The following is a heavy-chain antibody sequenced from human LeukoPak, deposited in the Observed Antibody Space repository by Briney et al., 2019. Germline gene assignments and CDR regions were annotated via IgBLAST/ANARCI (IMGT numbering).Heavy chain of an antibody. V-gene: IGHV4-4*07. J-gene: IGHJ4*02. Sequence: PSGTLSLTYTVSAGSVNCYFWRWIRHPAVKELGVIGRLYTSGRTNYNPSLKSSLNTSVDTSKNHFSLRLSSVTAAHTAVYYSPTSATYQSQSFDYWGQGNLVTVPS. CDR2: LYTSGRT. CDR1: AGSVNCYF. D-gene: IGHD2-15*01. CDR3: PTSATYQSQSFDY.